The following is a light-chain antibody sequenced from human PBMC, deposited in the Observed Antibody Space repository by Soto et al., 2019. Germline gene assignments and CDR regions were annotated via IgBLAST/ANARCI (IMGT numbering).Light chain of an antibody. Sequence: VMTQSPLSLPVTPGEAASISCRSSQSLLHSNGYNYLDWYLQKPGQSPQLLIYLGSNRASGVPDRFSGSGSGTDFTLKISRVEAEDVGVYYCMQALQTRLTFGGGTKVDIK. CDR2: LGS. J-gene: IGKJ4*01. CDR3: MQALQTRLT. CDR1: QSLLHSNGYNY. V-gene: IGKV2-28*01.